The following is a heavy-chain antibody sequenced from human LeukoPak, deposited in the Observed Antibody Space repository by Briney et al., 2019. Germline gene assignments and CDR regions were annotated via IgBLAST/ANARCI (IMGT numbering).Heavy chain of an antibody. CDR2: IKQDGSEK. CDR1: GFTFSSYG. Sequence: PGGSLRLSCAASGFTFSSYGMSWVRQAPEKGLEWVANIKQDGSEKYYVDSVKGRFTISRDNAKNSLYLQMNSLRAEDTAVYYCARLVTMIVINYFDYWGQGTLVTVSS. V-gene: IGHV3-7*04. D-gene: IGHD3-22*01. CDR3: ARLVTMIVINYFDY. J-gene: IGHJ4*02.